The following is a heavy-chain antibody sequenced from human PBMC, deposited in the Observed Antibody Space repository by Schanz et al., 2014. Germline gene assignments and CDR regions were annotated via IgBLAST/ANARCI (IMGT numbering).Heavy chain of an antibody. J-gene: IGHJ3*02. CDR2: MNPDSGNT. Sequence: QVQLVQSGAEVKKPGASVKVSCKTSGYTFSDYGITWVRQAPGQGLEWMGWMNPDSGNTGYAQKFQGRVTMTRNTSISTAYMELSSLRYEDTALYYCARGTMPGTFDIWGQGTMVTVSS. CDR3: ARGTMPGTFDI. D-gene: IGHD1-1*01. CDR1: GYTFSDYG. V-gene: IGHV1-8*02.